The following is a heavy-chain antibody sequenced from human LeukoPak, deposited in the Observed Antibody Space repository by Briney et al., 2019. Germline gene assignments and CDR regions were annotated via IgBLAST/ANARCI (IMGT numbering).Heavy chain of an antibody. CDR2: INPNSGGT. V-gene: IGHV1-2*02. CDR1: GYTFTGYY. J-gene: IGHJ4*02. D-gene: IGHD2-2*02. Sequence: VASVKVSCKAYGYTFTGYYMHLVRQAPGQGLEWMGWINPNSGGTNYAQKFQGRVTMTRDTSISTAYMELSRLRSDDTAVYYCARDEKPYCSSTSCYTFVYWGQGTLVTVSS. CDR3: ARDEKPYCSSTSCYTFVY.